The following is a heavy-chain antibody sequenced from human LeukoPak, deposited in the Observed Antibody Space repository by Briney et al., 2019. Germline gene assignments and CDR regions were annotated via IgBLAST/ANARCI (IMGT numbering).Heavy chain of an antibody. CDR3: AIEVGGATGY. D-gene: IGHD1-26*01. J-gene: IGHJ4*02. V-gene: IGHV4-39*07. Sequence: SETLSLTCTVSGGPISSSSYYWGWIRQPPGKGLEWIGSIYYSGSTYYNPSLKSRVTISVDTSKNQFSLKLSSVTAADTAVYYCAIEVGGATGYWGQGTLVTVSS. CDR1: GGPISSSSYY. CDR2: IYYSGST.